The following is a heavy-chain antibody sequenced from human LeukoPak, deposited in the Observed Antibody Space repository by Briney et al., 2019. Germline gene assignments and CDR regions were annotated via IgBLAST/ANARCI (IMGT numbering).Heavy chain of an antibody. CDR3: AGIPVFGVVLHQEPV. CDR2: FIPILGTA. V-gene: IGHV1-69*06. Sequence: SVKVSCKASGGTFSDYALNWVRQAPGQGLEWMGVFIPILGTANSTQKFQGRVTITADISTNKVYMELSSLRSEDTAVYFCAGIPVFGVVLHQEPVWGKGTTVTVSS. CDR1: GGTFSDYA. J-gene: IGHJ6*04. D-gene: IGHD3-3*01.